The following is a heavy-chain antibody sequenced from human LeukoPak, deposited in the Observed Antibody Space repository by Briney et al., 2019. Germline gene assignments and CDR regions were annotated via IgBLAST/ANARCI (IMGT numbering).Heavy chain of an antibody. J-gene: IGHJ3*02. D-gene: IGHD3-10*01. Sequence: ASVKVSCKASGYTFTSYDINWVRQATGQGLEWMGWMNPNSGNTGYAQKFQGRVTMTRNTSISTAYMELRSLRSEDTAVYYCARDFGAVIDDAFDIWGQGTMVTVSS. CDR2: MNPNSGNT. V-gene: IGHV1-8*01. CDR1: GYTFTSYD. CDR3: ARDFGAVIDDAFDI.